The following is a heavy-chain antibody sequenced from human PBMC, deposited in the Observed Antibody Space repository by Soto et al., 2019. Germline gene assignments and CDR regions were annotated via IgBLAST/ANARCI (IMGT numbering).Heavy chain of an antibody. CDR3: ARGASNYYYEDV. V-gene: IGHV3-74*01. CDR2: IKRDGSTT. J-gene: IGHJ6*03. D-gene: IGHD6-6*01. CDR1: GFTFSDYW. Sequence: EVQLVESGGGLVQPGGSLRLSCAASGFTFSDYWMHWVRQAPGKGLEWVSRIKRDGSTTNYADSVKGRFTISRDNAKNTRYLEMNSLRVEDTADYYCARGASNYYYEDVWGKGTTVTVSS.